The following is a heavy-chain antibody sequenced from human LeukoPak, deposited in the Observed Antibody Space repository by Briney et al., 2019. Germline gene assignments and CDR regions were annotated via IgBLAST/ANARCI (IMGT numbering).Heavy chain of an antibody. CDR1: GFIGRKKM. CDR3: AGGHFED. J-gene: IGHJ4*02. V-gene: IGHV3-53*01. CDR2: LQDGDRI. Sequence: GGSLRLSCAASGFIGRKKMLSWVRQAPGRGPEWLSMLQDGDRIYFGDSVEGRCTTSSDTSKNTVYFQVNGLRTDDTAVYYCAGGHFEDWSQGTPVTVSS.